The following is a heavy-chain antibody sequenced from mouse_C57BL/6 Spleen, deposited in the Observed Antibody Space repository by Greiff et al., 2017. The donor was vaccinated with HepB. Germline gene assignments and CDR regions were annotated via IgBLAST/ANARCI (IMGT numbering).Heavy chain of an antibody. J-gene: IGHJ1*03. Sequence: GGGLVQPKGSLKLSCAASGFSFNTYAMNWVRQAPGKGLEWVARIRSKSNNYATYYADSVKDRFTISRDDSESMLYLQMNNLKTEDTAMYYCVRHGDYYGSSPRYWYFDVWGTGTTVTVSS. CDR2: IRSKSNNYAT. CDR3: VRHGDYYGSSPRYWYFDV. V-gene: IGHV10-1*01. CDR1: GFSFNTYA. D-gene: IGHD1-1*01.